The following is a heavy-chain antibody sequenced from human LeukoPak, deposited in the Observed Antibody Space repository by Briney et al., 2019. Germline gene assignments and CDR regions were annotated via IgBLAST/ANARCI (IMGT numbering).Heavy chain of an antibody. J-gene: IGHJ4*02. CDR2: INPNSGGT. CDR1: GYTFTGYY. D-gene: IGHD3-3*01. Sequence: GASVKVSCKASGYTFTGYYMHWVRQAPGQGLEWMGWINPNSGGTNYAQKFQGRVTMTRDTSISTAYMELSRLRSDDTAVYYCARDPNDFWSGYDFRPPNDYRGQGTLVTVSS. V-gene: IGHV1-2*02. CDR3: ARDPNDFWSGYDFRPPNDY.